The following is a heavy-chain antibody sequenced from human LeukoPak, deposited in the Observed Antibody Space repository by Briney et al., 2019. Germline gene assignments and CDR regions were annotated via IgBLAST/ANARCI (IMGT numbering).Heavy chain of an antibody. V-gene: IGHV3-30*02. Sequence: GGSLRLSCAASGFTFSSYGMHWVRQAPGKGLEWVAFIRYDGSNKYYADSVKGRFTISRDNSKNMLYLQMNSLRAEDTAVYYCAKELTGTSSAFDIWGQGTMVTVSS. CDR1: GFTFSSYG. J-gene: IGHJ3*02. CDR2: IRYDGSNK. D-gene: IGHD1-7*01. CDR3: AKELTGTSSAFDI.